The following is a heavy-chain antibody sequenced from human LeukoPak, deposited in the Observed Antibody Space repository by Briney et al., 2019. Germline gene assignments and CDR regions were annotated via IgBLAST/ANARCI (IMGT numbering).Heavy chain of an antibody. Sequence: GGSLRLSCSASGFKFSNYNMNWVRQTPGKGLQWVAYITSTGSTIAYADSLQGRFTISRDNAKNSLYLQMNNLGAEDTALYYCVKDRPNWATDHWGQGTLVTVSS. CDR3: VKDRPNWATDH. D-gene: IGHD7-27*01. CDR1: GFKFSNYN. CDR2: ITSTGSTI. V-gene: IGHV3-48*03. J-gene: IGHJ5*02.